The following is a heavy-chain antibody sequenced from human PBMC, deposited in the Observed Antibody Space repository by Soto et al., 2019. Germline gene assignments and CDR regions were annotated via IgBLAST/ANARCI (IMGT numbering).Heavy chain of an antibody. D-gene: IGHD3-16*01. CDR3: ARGSYTINWS. J-gene: IGHJ5*02. V-gene: IGHV6-1*01. Sequence: PSQTLSLTCAISGDSVSSNSAAWSWIRQSPSRGLEWLGRTYYRSKWYNDYAVSVKSRITINPDTSKNQFSLRLHSVTPEDTAVYYCARGSYTINWSWGQGTLVTVSS. CDR1: GDSVSSNSAA. CDR2: TYYRSKWYN.